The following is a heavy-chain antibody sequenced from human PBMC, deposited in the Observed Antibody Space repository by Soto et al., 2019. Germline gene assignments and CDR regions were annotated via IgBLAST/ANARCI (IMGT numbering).Heavy chain of an antibody. Sequence: PGGSLKLSCAASGCTFSSYTLNWVRQGPGKGLEWVALILYDGGNKYYPDSVKGGFTISRDKSKNTLSLQMNSLRAEDTAVYYCARDNGYSHGHGMDVWAQGSTVIVSS. J-gene: IGHJ6*02. CDR2: ILYDGGNK. CDR3: ARDNGYSHGHGMDV. V-gene: IGHV3-30-3*01. D-gene: IGHD5-18*01. CDR1: GCTFSSYT.